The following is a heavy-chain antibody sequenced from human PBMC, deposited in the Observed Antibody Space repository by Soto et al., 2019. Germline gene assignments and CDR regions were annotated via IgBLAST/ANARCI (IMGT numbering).Heavy chain of an antibody. D-gene: IGHD3-10*01. CDR1: GGSISSGGYY. CDR2: IYYSGST. Sequence: QVQLQESGPGLVKPSQTLSLTCTVSGGSISSGGYYWSWIRQHPGKGLEWIGYIYYSGSTYYNPYPKGRVTISVATSKNQFSLKLSSVTAADTAVYYCARENTGSGFPNFDYWGQGTLVTVSS. V-gene: IGHV4-31*03. J-gene: IGHJ4*02. CDR3: ARENTGSGFPNFDY.